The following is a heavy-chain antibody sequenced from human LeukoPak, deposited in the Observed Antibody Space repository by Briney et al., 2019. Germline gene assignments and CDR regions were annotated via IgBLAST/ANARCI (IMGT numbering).Heavy chain of an antibody. CDR1: GFTFSSHW. J-gene: IGHJ6*02. CDR2: INQDGSQK. V-gene: IGHV3-7*01. Sequence: GGSLRLSCAGPGFTFSSHWIGWVRQAPGKGLEWVAHINQDGSQKYYVDSVEGRFAISRDNAKNSLYLQMNSLRAEDTAIYYCARDVVGFDFWSGYRNYYYGMDVWGQGTTVTVSS. CDR3: ARDVVGFDFWSGYRNYYYGMDV. D-gene: IGHD3-3*01.